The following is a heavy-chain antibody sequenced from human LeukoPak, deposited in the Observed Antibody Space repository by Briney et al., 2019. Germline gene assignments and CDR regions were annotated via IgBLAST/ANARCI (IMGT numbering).Heavy chain of an antibody. Sequence: ASVKVSCKASSYTFTSYGISWVRQAPGQGLEWMGWISAYNGNTNYAQKLQGRVTMTTDTSTSTAYMELRSPRSDDTAVYYCARVGYDFWSGYYTGGYYFDYWGQGTLVTVSS. CDR3: ARVGYDFWSGYYTGGYYFDY. V-gene: IGHV1-18*01. CDR1: SYTFTSYG. CDR2: ISAYNGNT. D-gene: IGHD3-3*01. J-gene: IGHJ4*02.